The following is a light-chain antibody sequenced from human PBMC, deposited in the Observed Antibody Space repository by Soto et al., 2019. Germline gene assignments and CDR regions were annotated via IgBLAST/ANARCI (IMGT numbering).Light chain of an antibody. CDR1: QSIYKW. CDR2: AAS. V-gene: IGKV1-12*01. J-gene: IGKJ4*01. CDR3: QQADSFPLT. Sequence: DIQMTQSPSSVSASIGDRVTISCRASQSIYKWLVWYQQKPGKAPKLLIYAASSLQSGVPSRFSGSGYGTDFTPAISSLQPEDSATDDCQQADSFPLTFSGGTKVDI.